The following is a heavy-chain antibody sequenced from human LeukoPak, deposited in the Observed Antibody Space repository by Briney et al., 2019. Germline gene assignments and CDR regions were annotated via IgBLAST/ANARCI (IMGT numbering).Heavy chain of an antibody. V-gene: IGHV4-39*07. CDR1: GGSISTSSYS. D-gene: IGHD6-13*01. CDR2: IYYSGST. Sequence: PSETLSLTCTVSGGSISTSSYSWGWIRQPPGKGLEWIGSIYYSGSTYYNPSLKSRVTISVDTSKNQFSLKLSSVTAADTAVYYCARRSRRGSSWYAFPGWFDPWGQGTLVTVSS. J-gene: IGHJ5*02. CDR3: ARRSRRGSSWYAFPGWFDP.